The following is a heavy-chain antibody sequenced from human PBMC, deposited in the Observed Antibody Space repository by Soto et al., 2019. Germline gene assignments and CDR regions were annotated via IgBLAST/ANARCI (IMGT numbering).Heavy chain of an antibody. CDR2: IIGSGNII. J-gene: IGHJ5*02. D-gene: IGHD1-1*01. V-gene: IGHV3-23*01. Sequence: GGSLRLSCAASGFTFNNYAMSWVRQAPGRGLEWVSAIIGSGNIIHYADSVKGRFTTSRDNSKNTLYLQMSSLRAEDTAVYYCAYGNETWFDPGGQGTLVPVSS. CDR3: AYGNETWFDP. CDR1: GFTFNNYA.